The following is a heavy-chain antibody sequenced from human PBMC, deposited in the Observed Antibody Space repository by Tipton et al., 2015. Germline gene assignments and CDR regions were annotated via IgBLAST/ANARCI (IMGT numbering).Heavy chain of an antibody. V-gene: IGHV4-61*01. J-gene: IGHJ4*02. CDR1: GASVSSDSYY. CDR3: ARTGSCSGGSCYFSYFDY. Sequence: TLSLTCTVSGASVSSDSYYWSWIRQPPGKGLEWIAYIYYTGSTNYNPSLKSRVTISLGMSRNQFSLKLSSLTAADTAVYYCARTGSCSGGSCYFSYFDYWGQGTLLTVSS. D-gene: IGHD2-15*01. CDR2: IYYTGST.